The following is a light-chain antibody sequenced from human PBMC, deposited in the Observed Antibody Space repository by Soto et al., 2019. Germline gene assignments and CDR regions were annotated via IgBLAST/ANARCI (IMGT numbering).Light chain of an antibody. CDR2: DAS. CDR1: QAISNY. Sequence: DIQMTQSPSSLSASVGDRVTITCQASQAISNYLNWYQQKPGKAPKLLIYDASNLETGVPSRFSGSGSGTDFTFPISSLQPEDIATYYCQQYDNLLFTFGPGTKVDIK. J-gene: IGKJ3*01. CDR3: QQYDNLLFT. V-gene: IGKV1-33*01.